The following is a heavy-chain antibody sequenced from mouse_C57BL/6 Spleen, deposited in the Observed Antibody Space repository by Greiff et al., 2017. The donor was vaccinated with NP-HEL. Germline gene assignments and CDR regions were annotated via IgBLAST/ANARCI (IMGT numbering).Heavy chain of an antibody. V-gene: IGHV5-17*01. CDR3: ARRIYSNYVYFDV. D-gene: IGHD2-5*01. Sequence: DVKLVESGGGLVKPGGSLKLSCAASGFTFSNYGMHWVRQAPEKGLEWVAYISSGSSTIYYADTVKGRFTISRDNAKNTLFLQMTSLRSEDTAMYYCARRIYSNYVYFDVWGTGTTVTVSS. J-gene: IGHJ1*03. CDR1: GFTFSNYG. CDR2: ISSGSSTI.